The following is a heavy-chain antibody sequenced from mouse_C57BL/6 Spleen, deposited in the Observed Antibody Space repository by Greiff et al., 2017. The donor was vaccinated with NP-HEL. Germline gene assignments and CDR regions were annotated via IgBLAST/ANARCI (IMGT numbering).Heavy chain of an antibody. J-gene: IGHJ1*03. D-gene: IGHD1-1*01. CDR2: ISNDGSN. CDR3: ARDPNYNGSNSYWYFDV. Sequence: VQLQQSGPGLVKPSPSLSLTCSVTGYSITSGYYWNWIRQFPGNILEWMGYISNDGSNTYNPSLKNRLSITRHTSKNPFFLKLNSVTTENTATYYCARDPNYNGSNSYWYFDVWGTGTTVTGSS. V-gene: IGHV3-6*01. CDR1: GYSITSGYY.